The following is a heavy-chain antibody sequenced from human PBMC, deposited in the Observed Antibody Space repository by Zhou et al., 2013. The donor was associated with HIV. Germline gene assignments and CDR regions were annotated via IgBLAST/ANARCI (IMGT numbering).Heavy chain of an antibody. D-gene: IGHD2-2*01. V-gene: IGHV1-69*12. J-gene: IGHJ3*02. CDR1: GGTFSIYI. CDR3: ARGRCNTTTCVGDAFDI. Sequence: QVQLVQSGAEVKKPGSSVKVSCKASGGTFSIYIISWVRQAPGQGLEWMGGIIPMFGAANYAQKFQGRVTISADESTNTAYMELSSPRSDDTAVYYCARGRCNTTTCVGDAFDIWGQGTMVTVSS. CDR2: IIPMFGAA.